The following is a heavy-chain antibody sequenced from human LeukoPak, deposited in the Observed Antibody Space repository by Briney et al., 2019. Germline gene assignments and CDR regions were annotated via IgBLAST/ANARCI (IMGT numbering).Heavy chain of an antibody. CDR3: AREELWGPHTDY. Sequence: ASVKVSCKASGYTFTSYYMHWVRQAPGQGLEWMGLINPSGGSTSYAQKFQGRVTMTRDTSTSTVYMELSSLRSEDTAVYYCAREELWGPHTDYWGQGTLVTVSS. CDR1: GYTFTSYY. V-gene: IGHV1-46*01. J-gene: IGHJ4*02. CDR2: INPSGGST. D-gene: IGHD5-18*01.